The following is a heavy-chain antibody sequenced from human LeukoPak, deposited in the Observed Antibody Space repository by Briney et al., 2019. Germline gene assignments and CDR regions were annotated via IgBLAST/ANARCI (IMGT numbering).Heavy chain of an antibody. CDR2: IYTSGST. CDR3: ARLHGWSGNWFDP. J-gene: IGHJ5*02. CDR1: GGSISSYY. V-gene: IGHV4-4*07. D-gene: IGHD1-26*01. Sequence: SKTLSLTCTVSGGSISSYYWSWIRQPAGKGLEWIGRIYTSGSTNYNPSLKGRVTMSVDTSKNQYSLKLSSVTAADTAVYYCARLHGWSGNWFDPWGQGTLVTVSS.